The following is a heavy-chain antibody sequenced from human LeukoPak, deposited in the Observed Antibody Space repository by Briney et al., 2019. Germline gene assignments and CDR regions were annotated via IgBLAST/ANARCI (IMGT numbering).Heavy chain of an antibody. CDR2: ISAYNGNT. J-gene: IGHJ4*02. Sequence: GASVKVSCKASGYTFTSYGISWVRQAPGQGLEWMGWISAYNGNTNYGQKLQGRVTMTTDTSTSTAYMELRSLRSDDTAVYYCARVPIDACSSTSCYSWGFDYWGQGTLVTVSS. CDR3: ARVPIDACSSTSCYSWGFDY. V-gene: IGHV1-18*01. CDR1: GYTFTSYG. D-gene: IGHD2-2*02.